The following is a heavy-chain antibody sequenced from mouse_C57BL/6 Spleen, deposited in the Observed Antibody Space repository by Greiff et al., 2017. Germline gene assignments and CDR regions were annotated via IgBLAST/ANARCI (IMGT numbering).Heavy chain of an antibody. Sequence: VQLQQSGPELVKPGASVKISCKASGYTFTDYYMNWVKQSHGKSLEWIGDINPNNGGTSYNQKFKGKATLTVAKSSSTAYMELRSLTSEDSAVYYCARGGDYDYEDYAMDYWGQGTSVTVSS. D-gene: IGHD2-4*01. V-gene: IGHV1-26*01. J-gene: IGHJ4*01. CDR3: ARGGDYDYEDYAMDY. CDR1: GYTFTDYY. CDR2: INPNNGGT.